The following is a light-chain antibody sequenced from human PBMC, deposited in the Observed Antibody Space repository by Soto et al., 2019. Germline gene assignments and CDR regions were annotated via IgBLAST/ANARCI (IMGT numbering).Light chain of an antibody. CDR1: SSNIGAGYD. J-gene: IGLJ1*01. V-gene: IGLV1-40*01. Sequence: QSVLTQPPSVSGAPGQRVTISCTGSSSNIGAGYDVHWYQQLPGTAPKLLIYGNSNRPSGVPDRFSGSKSGNTASLTISGLQADDEADYYCSSYRSGGNFVFGSGTKVTVL. CDR3: SSYRSGGNFV. CDR2: GNS.